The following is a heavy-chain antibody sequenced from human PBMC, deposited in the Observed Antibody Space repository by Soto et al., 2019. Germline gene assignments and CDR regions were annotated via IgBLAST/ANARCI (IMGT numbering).Heavy chain of an antibody. V-gene: IGHV3-30*03. CDR2: SSYDGRET. Sequence: GGSLSLSCAASDCGFSSYGIHWVRQAPGKGLEWVAASSYDGRETFYADSAKGRFTVSKEMSKNTAFLKMNALRHEDTAVYFCARDSGWPILNFDNWGQGTPVTVSS. CDR1: DCGFSSYG. J-gene: IGHJ4*02. CDR3: ARDSGWPILNFDN. D-gene: IGHD3-10*01.